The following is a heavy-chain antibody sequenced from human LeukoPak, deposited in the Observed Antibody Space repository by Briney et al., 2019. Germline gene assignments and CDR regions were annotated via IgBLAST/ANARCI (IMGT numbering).Heavy chain of an antibody. D-gene: IGHD2-2*01. CDR2: IYTSGST. CDR1: GGSISSYY. Sequence: SETLSLTCTVSGGSISSYYWSWIRQPAGKGLEWIGRIYTSGSTNYNPSLKSRVTMPVDTSKNQFSLKLSSVTAADTAVYYCASRSSTSCYDYWGQGTLVTVSS. V-gene: IGHV4-4*07. J-gene: IGHJ4*02. CDR3: ASRSSTSCYDY.